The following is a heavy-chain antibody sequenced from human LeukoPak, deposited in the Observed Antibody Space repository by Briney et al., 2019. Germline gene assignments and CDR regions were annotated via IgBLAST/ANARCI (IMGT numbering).Heavy chain of an antibody. Sequence: TGGSLRLSCAASGFTFSSYAMHWVRQAPGKGLEWVAVISYDGSNKYYADSVKGRFTISRDNSKNTLYLQMNSLRAEDTAVYYCARGLYDSSGYLRYFDYWGQGTLVTVSS. CDR3: ARGLYDSSGYLRYFDY. CDR1: GFTFSSYA. CDR2: ISYDGSNK. D-gene: IGHD3-22*01. V-gene: IGHV3-30-3*01. J-gene: IGHJ4*02.